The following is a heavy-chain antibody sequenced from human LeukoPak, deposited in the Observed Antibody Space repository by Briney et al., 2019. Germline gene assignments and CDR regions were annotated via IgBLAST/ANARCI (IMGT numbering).Heavy chain of an antibody. Sequence: PGGSLRLSCTASGLTFSTSGFNWVRQAPGKGLEWVASIGPTGSDRYHADSIKGRFTISRDNANNFLYLQMNSLRAEDTAVYYCATETNGRHYDYWGQGTPLTVS. CDR2: IGPTGSDR. J-gene: IGHJ4*02. CDR1: GLTFSTSG. CDR3: ATETNGRHYDY. V-gene: IGHV3-21*06. D-gene: IGHD1-14*01.